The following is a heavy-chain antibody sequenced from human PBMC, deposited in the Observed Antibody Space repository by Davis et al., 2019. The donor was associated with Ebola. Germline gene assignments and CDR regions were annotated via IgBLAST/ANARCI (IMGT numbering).Heavy chain of an antibody. D-gene: IGHD1-26*01. CDR3: AKDTSNIWFDV. CDR2: LGTSADT. CDR1: GFIFRNYV. V-gene: IGHV3-23*01. J-gene: IGHJ3*01. Sequence: GESLKISCAASGFIFRNYVMSWVRQAPGKGLEWVSTLGTSADTYYADSLKGRFTISRDNSRNTLYLQMNGLRVEDTAIYYCAKDTSNIWFDVWGQGTMVTVSS.